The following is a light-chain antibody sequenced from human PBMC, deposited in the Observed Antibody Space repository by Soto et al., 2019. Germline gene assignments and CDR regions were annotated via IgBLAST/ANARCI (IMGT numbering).Light chain of an antibody. CDR3: QQASSYPRT. Sequence: DIQMTQSPSSVSASVGERVTITCRASENINNWLDWYQQKPGKAPNLLIYETSTLQSGVPSRFSGSRSGADFTLTISSLQAEDFETYYCQQASSYPRTFGGGTRVE. CDR1: ENINNW. CDR2: ETS. J-gene: IGKJ4*01. V-gene: IGKV1-12*01.